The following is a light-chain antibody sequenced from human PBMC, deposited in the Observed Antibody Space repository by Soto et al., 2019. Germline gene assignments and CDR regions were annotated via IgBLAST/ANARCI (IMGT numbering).Light chain of an antibody. V-gene: IGKV3-20*01. CDR3: QDYGTSHPWT. Sequence: EVVLTQSPGALSLSPGEGVTLSCRARQNIRGNELAWYRQKRGQAPRLLIYGGSSRAEGIPDRFSGRGTGTNFTLTISRLEPEDSAVYDCQDYGTSHPWTFGQGTKLEIK. CDR2: GGS. CDR1: QNIRGNE. J-gene: IGKJ1*01.